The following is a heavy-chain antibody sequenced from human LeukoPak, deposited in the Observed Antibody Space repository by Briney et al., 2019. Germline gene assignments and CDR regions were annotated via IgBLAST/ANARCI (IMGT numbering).Heavy chain of an antibody. J-gene: IGHJ4*02. V-gene: IGHV4-59*03. Sequence: SETLSLTCTVSGGSISNYYWSWIRQPPGKGLEWIGYIYYSGSTNYNPSLKSRVTISVDTSKNQFSLKLSSVTAADTTVYYCAASGIRGVLNFHYWGQGTLVTVSS. CDR3: AASGIRGVLNFHY. D-gene: IGHD3-10*01. CDR1: GGSISNYY. CDR2: IYYSGST.